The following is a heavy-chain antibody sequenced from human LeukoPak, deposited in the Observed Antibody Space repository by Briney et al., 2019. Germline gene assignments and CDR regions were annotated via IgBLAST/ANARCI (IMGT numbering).Heavy chain of an antibody. J-gene: IGHJ4*02. CDR1: GFSFSSYS. Sequence: GGSLRLSCAASGFSFSSYSMNWVRQAPGRGLEWVSSIRSSSNYIYYADSVRGRFTISRDHAKNSLYLQMNSLRDEDTAVYYCAREGGVPFDYWGQGTLVTVSS. V-gene: IGHV3-21*01. CDR3: AREGGVPFDY. D-gene: IGHD3-10*01. CDR2: IRSSSNYI.